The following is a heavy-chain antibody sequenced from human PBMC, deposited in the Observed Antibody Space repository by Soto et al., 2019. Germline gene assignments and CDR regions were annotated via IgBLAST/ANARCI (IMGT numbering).Heavy chain of an antibody. CDR3: ARLYYGDYEYYFDY. Sequence: SETLSLTCTVSGGSIRSYYWSWIRQPPGKGLEWIGYIYYSGSTNYNPSLKSRVTISVDTSKNQFSLKLSSVTAADTAVYYCARLYYGDYEYYFDYWGQGTLVTVSS. J-gene: IGHJ4*02. V-gene: IGHV4-59*08. CDR2: IYYSGST. D-gene: IGHD4-17*01. CDR1: GGSIRSYY.